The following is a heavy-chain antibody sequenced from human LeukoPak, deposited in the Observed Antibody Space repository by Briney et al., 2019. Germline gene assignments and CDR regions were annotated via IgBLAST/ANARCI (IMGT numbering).Heavy chain of an antibody. Sequence: GGSLRLSCAASGFTFSSYAMHWVRQAPGKGLGWGAVISYDGSNKYYADSVKGRFTISRDNSKNTLYLQMNSLRAEDTAVYYCARGDIVVVPAPFDYWGQGTLVTVSS. CDR3: ARGDIVVVPAPFDY. J-gene: IGHJ4*02. CDR1: GFTFSSYA. D-gene: IGHD2-2*01. V-gene: IGHV3-30*04. CDR2: ISYDGSNK.